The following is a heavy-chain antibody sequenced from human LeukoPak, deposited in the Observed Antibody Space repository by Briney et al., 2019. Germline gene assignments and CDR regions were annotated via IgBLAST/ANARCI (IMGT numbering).Heavy chain of an antibody. CDR3: ARGVAVAGTFDY. CDR1: GVSISSYY. Sequence: SETLSLTCTVSGVSISSYYGSWLRQPPGKGLEWIGYIYYSGSNNYNPSLKTRVTISVDTSKNQFSLKLSSVTAADTAVYYCARGVAVAGTFDYWGQGTLVTVSS. J-gene: IGHJ4*02. CDR2: IYYSGSN. V-gene: IGHV4-59*01. D-gene: IGHD6-19*01.